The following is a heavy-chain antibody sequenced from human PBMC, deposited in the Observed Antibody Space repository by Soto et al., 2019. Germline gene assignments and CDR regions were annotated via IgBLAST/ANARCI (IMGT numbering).Heavy chain of an antibody. D-gene: IGHD3-10*01. Sequence: QVQLVQSGAEVKKPGASVKVSCKASGYTFTSYGISWVRQAPGQGLEWMGWINVYNGNTNYAQKLQGRVTMTTDTYTSTAYLDLRSLRADDTAVYVCARATSRGEYDYGGQGTLVTVSS. J-gene: IGHJ4*02. CDR2: INVYNGNT. CDR1: GYTFTSYG. V-gene: IGHV1-18*01. CDR3: ARATSRGEYDY.